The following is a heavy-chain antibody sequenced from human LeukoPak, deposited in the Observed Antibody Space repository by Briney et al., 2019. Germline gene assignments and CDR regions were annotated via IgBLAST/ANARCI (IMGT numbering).Heavy chain of an antibody. CDR1: GFTFSSDS. D-gene: IGHD3-10*01. CDR3: AKDPGVYASGSYPTYFDY. J-gene: IGHJ4*02. CDR2: ISSMSSYI. Sequence: GRSLRLSCAASGFTFSSDSINWVRQAPGRGLEWVASISSMSSYIYYADSVKGRFTISRDNATTSLYLQMNSLRAEDTAVYYCAKDPGVYASGSYPTYFDYWGQGTLVTVSS. V-gene: IGHV3-21*01.